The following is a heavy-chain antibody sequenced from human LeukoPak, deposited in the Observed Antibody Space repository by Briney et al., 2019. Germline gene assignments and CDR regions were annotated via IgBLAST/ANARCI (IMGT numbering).Heavy chain of an antibody. V-gene: IGHV3-30*04. D-gene: IGHD2-2*01. CDR3: ARGRDKYQLLLEVGSGFNY. Sequence: PGGSLRLSCAASGFTFSSYAMHWVRQAPGKGLEWVAVISYDGSNKYYADSVKGRFTISRDNSKNTLYLQMNSLRAEDTAVYYCARGRDKYQLLLEVGSGFNYWGQGTLVTVSS. J-gene: IGHJ4*02. CDR2: ISYDGSNK. CDR1: GFTFSSYA.